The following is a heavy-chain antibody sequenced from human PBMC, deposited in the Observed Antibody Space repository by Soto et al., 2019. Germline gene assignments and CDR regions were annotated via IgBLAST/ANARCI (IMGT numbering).Heavy chain of an antibody. Sequence: SETLSLTCTVSGGSISSGDYYWSWIRQPPGKGLEWIGYIYYSGSTYYNPSLKSRVTISVDTSKNQFSLKLSSVTAADTAVYYCARQNIAVAGTHKSFDYWGQGTLVTVSS. CDR1: GGSISSGDYY. V-gene: IGHV4-30-4*01. J-gene: IGHJ4*02. CDR3: ARQNIAVAGTHKSFDY. D-gene: IGHD6-19*01. CDR2: IYYSGST.